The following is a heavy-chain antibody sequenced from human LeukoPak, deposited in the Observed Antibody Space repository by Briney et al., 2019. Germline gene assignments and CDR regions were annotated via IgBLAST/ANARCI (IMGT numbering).Heavy chain of an antibody. Sequence: KPSETLSLTCTVSGGSISSNNYYWGWIRQPPGKGLEYIGSIYYSGRTYYNPSLKSRVTISVDTSKNHFSLKLSSVTAADTAVYYCAIWGWDGKSANFDNWRQATLVTVSS. CDR2: IYYSGRT. CDR3: AIWGWDGKSANFDN. D-gene: IGHD2-21*01. V-gene: IGHV4-39*02. J-gene: IGHJ4*02. CDR1: GGSISSNNYY.